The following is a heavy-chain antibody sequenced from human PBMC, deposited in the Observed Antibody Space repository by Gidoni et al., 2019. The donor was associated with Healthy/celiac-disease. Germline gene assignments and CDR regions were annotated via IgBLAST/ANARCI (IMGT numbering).Heavy chain of an antibody. D-gene: IGHD2-15*01. J-gene: IGHJ6*02. CDR3: AGMNIRIRTYYYGMDV. V-gene: IGHV3-11*01. Sequence: QVQLVESGGGLVKPGGSLRLSCAASGFTFSDYYMSWIRQAPGKGLEWVSYISSSGSTIYYADSVKGRFTISRDNAKNSLYLQMNSLRAEDTAVYYCAGMNIRIRTYYYGMDVWGQGTTVTVSS. CDR2: ISSSGSTI. CDR1: GFTFSDYY.